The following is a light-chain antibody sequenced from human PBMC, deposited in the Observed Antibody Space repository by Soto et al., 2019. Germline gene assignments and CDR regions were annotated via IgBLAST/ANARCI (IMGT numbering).Light chain of an antibody. J-gene: IGKJ4*01. Sequence: IVLTQSPGTLSLSPGERATLSCRASQSFSTSYLAWYQQKPGQAPRLLIFAASSRASGIPDRFSGSGSGTDFTLTIDRLEPEDFAVYYCQQRSDWPLTFGGGTKVDIK. CDR3: QQRSDWPLT. V-gene: IGKV3D-20*02. CDR2: AAS. CDR1: QSFSTSY.